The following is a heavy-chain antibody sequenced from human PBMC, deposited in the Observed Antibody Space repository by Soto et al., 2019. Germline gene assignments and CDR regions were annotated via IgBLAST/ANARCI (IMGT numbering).Heavy chain of an antibody. J-gene: IGHJ4*02. Sequence: GGSLRLSCAAFGFTFSNYAMSWVRQAPGKGLEWVSTISGNGGSTYYADSVKGRFTISRDNSKNMLFLQINSLRDDDSAVYYCAKRPASIITFDYWGQGTPVTVSS. V-gene: IGHV3-23*01. CDR3: AKRPASIITFDY. D-gene: IGHD2-2*01. CDR1: GFTFSNYA. CDR2: ISGNGGST.